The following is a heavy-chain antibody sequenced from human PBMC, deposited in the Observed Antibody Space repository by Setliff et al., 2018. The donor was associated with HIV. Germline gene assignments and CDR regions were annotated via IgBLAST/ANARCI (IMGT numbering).Heavy chain of an antibody. CDR1: GFAFSTSW. CDR3: TRDGSGWSQA. Sequence: GGSLRLSCEASGFAFSTSWLNWVRQGPGKGLEWVANINPDEGEGFYVDSVRGRFTISRDNAKNSLYMQMTSLRVEDTAVYYCTRDGSGWSQAWGQGTLVTVSS. D-gene: IGHD6-19*01. V-gene: IGHV3-7*01. CDR2: INPDEGEG. J-gene: IGHJ5*02.